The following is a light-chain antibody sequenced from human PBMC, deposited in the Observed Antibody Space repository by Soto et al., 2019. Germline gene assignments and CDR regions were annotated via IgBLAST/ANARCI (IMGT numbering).Light chain of an antibody. Sequence: QSVLTQPPSACRALAQTATTFCSGTSSDIGGYNYVSWYQQHPGKAPKLMIYEVSKRPSGVPDRFSGSKSGNTASLTVSGLQAEDEADYYCSSYAGSIYVFGTGTKVTVL. J-gene: IGLJ1*01. CDR3: SSYAGSIYV. CDR1: SSDIGGYNY. V-gene: IGLV2-8*01. CDR2: EVS.